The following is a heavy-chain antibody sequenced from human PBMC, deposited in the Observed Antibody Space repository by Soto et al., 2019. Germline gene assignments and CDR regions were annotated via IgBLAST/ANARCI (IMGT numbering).Heavy chain of an antibody. V-gene: IGHV3-30-3*01. CDR2: ISYDGSNK. J-gene: IGHJ4*02. CDR3: ARANFPGYCSSTSCRRASYFDY. D-gene: IGHD2-2*01. CDR1: GFTFSSYA. Sequence: QVQLVESGGGVVQPGRSLRLSCAASGFTFSSYAMHWVRQAPGKGLEWVAVISYDGSNKYYADSVKGRFTISRDNSKNTLYLQMNSLRAEDTAVYYCARANFPGYCSSTSCRRASYFDYWGQGTLVTVSS.